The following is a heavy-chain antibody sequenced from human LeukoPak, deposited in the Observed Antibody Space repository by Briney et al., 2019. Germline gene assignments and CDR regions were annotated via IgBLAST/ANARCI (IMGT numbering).Heavy chain of an antibody. V-gene: IGHV3-30-3*01. CDR3: ARERQHIVGAMDY. Sequence: GGSLRLSCAASGFTFSSYTMHWVRQAPGKGLEWVAVISYDGSNKCCADSVKGRFTISRDNSKNTLYLQMNSLRAEDTAVYYCARERQHIVGAMDYWGQGTLVTVSS. D-gene: IGHD1-26*01. J-gene: IGHJ4*02. CDR1: GFTFSSYT. CDR2: ISYDGSNK.